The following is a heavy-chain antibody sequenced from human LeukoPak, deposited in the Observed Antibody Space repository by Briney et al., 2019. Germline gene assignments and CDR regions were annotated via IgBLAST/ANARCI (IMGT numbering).Heavy chain of an antibody. Sequence: GGSLRLSCAASGFTFSDYDMHWVRQATGKGLEWVSSIGTAGDTYYTGSVKGRFTISRENAKNSLYLQMNSLRAGDTAVYYCARVAKERVGGVYYFDYWGQGALVTVSS. V-gene: IGHV3-13*01. J-gene: IGHJ4*02. D-gene: IGHD1-1*01. CDR1: GFTFSDYD. CDR3: ARVAKERVGGVYYFDY. CDR2: IGTAGDT.